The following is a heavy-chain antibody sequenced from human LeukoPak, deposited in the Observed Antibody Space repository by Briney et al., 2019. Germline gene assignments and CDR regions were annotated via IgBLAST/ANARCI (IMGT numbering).Heavy chain of an antibody. CDR3: VKGRGVITTVTTHYFDY. D-gene: IGHD4-11*01. CDR1: GFTFSYYG. V-gene: IGHV3-64D*09. Sequence: GRSLRLSCSASGFTFSYYGMHWVRQAPGKGLEYVSAISNNGGSTYYADSVKDRFTISRDNSKNTLFLQMSSLRADDTAVYYCVKGRGVITTVTTHYFDYWGQGTLVTVSS. CDR2: ISNNGGST. J-gene: IGHJ4*02.